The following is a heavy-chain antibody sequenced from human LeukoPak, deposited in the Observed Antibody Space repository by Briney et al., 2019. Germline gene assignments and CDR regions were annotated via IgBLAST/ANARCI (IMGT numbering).Heavy chain of an antibody. CDR1: GFTFSSYA. J-gene: IGHJ4*02. V-gene: IGHV3-7*01. CDR3: AREGSQSASGTYPGND. CDR2: IKQDGSEK. Sequence: GGSLRLSCAASGFTFSSYAMSWVRQAPGKGLEWVANIKQDGSEKYYVDSVKGRFTISRDNAKNSLYLQMNRLRAEDTAVYYCAREGSQSASGTYPGNDWGQGTLVTVSS. D-gene: IGHD1-26*01.